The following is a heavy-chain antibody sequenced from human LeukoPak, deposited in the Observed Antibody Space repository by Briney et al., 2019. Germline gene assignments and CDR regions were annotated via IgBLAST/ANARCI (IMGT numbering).Heavy chain of an antibody. D-gene: IGHD2-15*01. J-gene: IGHJ5*02. CDR2: MSDSGNT. CDR3: ARRCFGGTPCYDWFDP. CDR1: GASISSSGHS. V-gene: IGHV4-39*01. Sequence: KPSETLSLTCTVSGASISSSGHSWGWIRQPPGKGLEWIGIMSDSGNTYYNPSLKGRVSMSVDTSKNQFSLKLTSVTAADTAVYFCARRCFGGTPCYDWFDPWGQGTLVTVSS.